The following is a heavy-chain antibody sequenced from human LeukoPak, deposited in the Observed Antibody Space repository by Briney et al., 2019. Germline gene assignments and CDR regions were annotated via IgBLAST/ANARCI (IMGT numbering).Heavy chain of an antibody. D-gene: IGHD5-12*01. CDR1: GGSISGYY. CDR2: IYYSGST. V-gene: IGHV4-59*01. Sequence: SETLSLTCTVSGGSISGYYWSWIRQPPGKGLEWIGYIYYSGSTNYNPSLGSRLTISVDTSKNHFSLKLSSVTAADTAVYYCARMTYDPHGVDVWGKGTTVTVSS. J-gene: IGHJ6*04. CDR3: ARMTYDPHGVDV.